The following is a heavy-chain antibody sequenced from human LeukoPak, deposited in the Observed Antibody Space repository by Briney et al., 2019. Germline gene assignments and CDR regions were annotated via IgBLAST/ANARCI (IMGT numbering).Heavy chain of an antibody. CDR3: ARHLIPFFIAYCGGDCYSGYFQH. CDR2: IYYSGST. CDR1: GGSISSSSYY. V-gene: IGHV4-39*01. J-gene: IGHJ1*01. D-gene: IGHD2-21*02. Sequence: PSETLSLTCTVSGGSISSSSYYWGWIRQPPGKGLEWIGSIYYSGSTYYNPSLKSRVTISVDTSKNQFSLKLSSVTAADTAVYYCARHLIPFFIAYCGGDCYSGYFQHWGQGTLVTVSS.